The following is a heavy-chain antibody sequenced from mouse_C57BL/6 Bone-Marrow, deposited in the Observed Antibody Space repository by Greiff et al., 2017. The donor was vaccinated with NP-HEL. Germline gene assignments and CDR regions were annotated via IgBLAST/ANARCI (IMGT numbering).Heavy chain of an antibody. CDR1: GFTFSSYG. Sequence: EVMLVESGGDLVKPGGSLKLSCAASGFTFSSYGMSWVRQTPDKRLEWVATISSGGSYTYYPDSVKGRFTISRDNAKNTLYLQRSSLKSEDTAMYYCARRDGYYHDYWGQGTTRTVSS. CDR2: ISSGGSYT. V-gene: IGHV5-6*02. D-gene: IGHD2-3*01. J-gene: IGHJ2*01. CDR3: ARRDGYYHDY.